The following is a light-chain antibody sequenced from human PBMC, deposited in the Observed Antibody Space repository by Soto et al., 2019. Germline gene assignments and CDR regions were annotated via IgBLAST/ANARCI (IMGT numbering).Light chain of an antibody. CDR1: QSVSSN. CDR2: GVS. J-gene: IGKJ1*01. CDR3: QQYNNWPPTWT. V-gene: IGKV3-15*01. Sequence: EILMTQSPATLSVSPGERATLSCRASQSVSSNLAWYQQKPGQAPRLLIYGVSTRATGIPARFSGSGSGTEFTLTISSLQSEDFAVYYCQQYNNWPPTWTFGQGTMVDIK.